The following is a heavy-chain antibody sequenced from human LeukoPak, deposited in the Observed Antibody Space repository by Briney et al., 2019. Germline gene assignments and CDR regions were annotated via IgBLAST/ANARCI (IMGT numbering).Heavy chain of an antibody. D-gene: IGHD6-19*01. J-gene: IGHJ4*02. CDR3: ARSPTGSGWYYFDY. Sequence: PGGSLRLSCVASRFTFSSYAMSWVRQAPGKGLEWVSTISDSGGRTYYADSVKGRFTISRDNAKNSLYLQMNSLRAEDTAVYYCARSPTGSGWYYFDYWGQGTLVTVSS. V-gene: IGHV3-23*01. CDR1: RFTFSSYA. CDR2: ISDSGGRT.